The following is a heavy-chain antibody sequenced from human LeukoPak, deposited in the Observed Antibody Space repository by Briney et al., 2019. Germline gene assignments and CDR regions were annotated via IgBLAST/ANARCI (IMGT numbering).Heavy chain of an antibody. CDR3: AKDSYYFDSSGYSEVGMDV. CDR2: ISGGGGTK. CDR1: GFTFNNYA. V-gene: IGHV3-23*01. D-gene: IGHD3-22*01. Sequence: AGSLRLSCAASGFTFNNYAMSWVRQAPGKGLEWVSGISGGGGTKYYADSVKGRFTISRDNSKNTLFLQMNSLRAEDTALYYCAKDSYYFDSSGYSEVGMDVWGQGTTVTVSS. J-gene: IGHJ6*02.